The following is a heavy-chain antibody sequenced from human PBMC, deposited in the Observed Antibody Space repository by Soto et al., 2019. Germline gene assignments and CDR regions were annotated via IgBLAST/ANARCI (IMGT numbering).Heavy chain of an antibody. V-gene: IGHV3-30-3*01. CDR2: ISYDGGNK. CDR3: ARPDYGSGSSPEY. J-gene: IGHJ4*02. Sequence: QVQLVESGGGVVQPGRSLRLSCAASGFTFSSYAMHWVRQAPGKGLEWVAVISYDGGNKYYADSVKGRSTISRDNAKNPLYLQINSLRAEDTAVYYCARPDYGSGSSPEYWGQGTLVTVSS. D-gene: IGHD3-10*01. CDR1: GFTFSSYA.